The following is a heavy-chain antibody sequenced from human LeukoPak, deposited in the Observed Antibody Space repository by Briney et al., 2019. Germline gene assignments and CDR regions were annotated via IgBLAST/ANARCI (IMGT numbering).Heavy chain of an antibody. CDR1: GFTFGDYE. CDR3: SKCERSGNHDA. V-gene: IGHV3-20*04. J-gene: IGHJ5*02. D-gene: IGHD3-3*01. Sequence: PGGSLRLSCAASGFTFGDYEMSWVRQAPGKGLEWVSGINWNGGSTGYADSVKGRFTISRDNAKNSLYLQMNSLRDEDTAFYYLSKCERSGNHDAWGQGALVAVSS. CDR2: INWNGGST.